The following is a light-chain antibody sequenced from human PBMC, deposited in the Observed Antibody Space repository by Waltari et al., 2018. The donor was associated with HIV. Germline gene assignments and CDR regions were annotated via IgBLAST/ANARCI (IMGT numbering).Light chain of an antibody. Sequence: QFVLTQAPSVSAAPGPNVPISCSGSSSNFCHNYVLWYQHFPGTAPKLLIYDINKRPSGIPDRFSGSKSGTSATLAIAGLQTGDEADYYCGTWDSSLSVGLFGGGTKVTVL. V-gene: IGLV1-51*01. J-gene: IGLJ3*02. CDR2: DIN. CDR1: SSNFCHNY. CDR3: GTWDSSLSVGL.